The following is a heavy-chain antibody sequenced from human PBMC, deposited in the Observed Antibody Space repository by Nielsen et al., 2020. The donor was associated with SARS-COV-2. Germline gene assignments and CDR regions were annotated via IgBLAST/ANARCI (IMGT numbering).Heavy chain of an antibody. J-gene: IGHJ6*02. Sequence: ASVKVSCKVSGYTLTELSMHWVRQAPGKGLEWMGGFDPEDGETIYAQKFQGRVTITADESTSTAYMELSSLRSEDTAVYYCARTVTSPSYYYYGMDVWGQGTTVTVSS. CDR2: FDPEDGET. V-gene: IGHV1-24*01. CDR1: GYTLTELS. D-gene: IGHD4-17*01. CDR3: ARTVTSPSYYYYGMDV.